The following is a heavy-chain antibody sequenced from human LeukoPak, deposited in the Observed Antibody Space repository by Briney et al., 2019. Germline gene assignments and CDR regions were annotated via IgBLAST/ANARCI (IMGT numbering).Heavy chain of an antibody. J-gene: IGHJ4*02. Sequence: PSGTMSLTCAVYGGSISSSNWWSWVRQPPGKGLEWIGEIYHSGSTNYNPSLKSRVTISVDKSKNQFSLKLSSVTAADTAVYYCARGEAVAGTYYFDYWGQGTLVTVSS. V-gene: IGHV4-4*02. CDR1: GGSISSSNW. CDR3: ARGEAVAGTYYFDY. D-gene: IGHD6-19*01. CDR2: IYHSGST.